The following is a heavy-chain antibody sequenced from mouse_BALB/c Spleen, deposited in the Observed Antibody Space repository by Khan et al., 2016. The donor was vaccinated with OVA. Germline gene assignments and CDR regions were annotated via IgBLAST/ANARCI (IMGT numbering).Heavy chain of an antibody. D-gene: IGHD1-1*01. V-gene: IGHV1-9*01. CDR3: ARVNYGSRDYFDY. J-gene: IGHJ2*01. CDR2: ILPGSGSS. CDR1: GYTFSSYW. Sequence: QVQLKESGAELMKPGASVKISCKATGYTFSSYWLEWVKQRPGHGLKWIGEILPGSGSSNYNEKFKGKATFTADISSKTTYMQLSSLTSEDSAVYYCARVNYGSRDYFDYWGQGTTLTASS.